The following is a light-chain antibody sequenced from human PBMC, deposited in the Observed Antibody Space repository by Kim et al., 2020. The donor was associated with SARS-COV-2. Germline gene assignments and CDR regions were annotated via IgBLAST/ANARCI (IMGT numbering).Light chain of an antibody. Sequence: SPGKRVTLSCRASQTIRSNYLAWYQQKPGQAPRLLIYGASSRATGIPDRFSGGGSGTDFTLTISRLEPEDFAVYYCQQYGSSPNTFGQGTRLEIK. V-gene: IGKV3-20*01. CDR2: GAS. J-gene: IGKJ5*01. CDR1: QTIRSNY. CDR3: QQYGSSPNT.